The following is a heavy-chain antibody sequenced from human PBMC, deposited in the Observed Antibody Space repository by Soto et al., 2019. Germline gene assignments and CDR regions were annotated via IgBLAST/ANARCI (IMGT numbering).Heavy chain of an antibody. V-gene: IGHV1-2*02. Sequence: GASVKVSCKTSGDTFTDSSMHWVRQAPGQGLEWMGWINLNSGDTNYAEKFRGRVTMARDTSIITAYMELTRLKSDDTAVYYCARDLGGYDLYGPDTWGQGTLVPVSS. D-gene: IGHD5-12*01. CDR3: ARDLGGYDLYGPDT. CDR1: GDTFTDSS. J-gene: IGHJ5*02. CDR2: INLNSGDT.